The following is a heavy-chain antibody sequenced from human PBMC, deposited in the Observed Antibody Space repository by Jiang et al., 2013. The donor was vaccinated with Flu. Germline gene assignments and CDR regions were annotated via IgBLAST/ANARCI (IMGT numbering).Heavy chain of an antibody. CDR3: ARDARIAAATDY. CDR1: GYTFTSYA. D-gene: IGHD6-13*01. V-gene: IGHV1-3*01. CDR2: INAGNGNT. J-gene: IGHJ4*02. Sequence: EVKKPGASVKVSCKASGYTFTSYAMHWVRQAPGQRLEWMGWINAGNGNTKYSQKFQGRVTITRDTSASTAYMELSSLRSEDTAVYYCARDARIAAATDYWGQGTLVTVSS.